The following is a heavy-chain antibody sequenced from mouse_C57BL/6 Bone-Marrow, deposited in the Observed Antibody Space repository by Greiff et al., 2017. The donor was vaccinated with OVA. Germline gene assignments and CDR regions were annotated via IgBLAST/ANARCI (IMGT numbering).Heavy chain of an antibody. CDR2: ISNGGGST. D-gene: IGHD6-2*01. Sequence: EVMLVESGGGLVQPGGSLKLSCAASGFTFSDYYMYWVRQTPEKRLEWVAYISNGGGSTYYPDTVKGRFTISRDNAKNTLYLQMSRLKSEDTAMYYCARQVSYYFDYWGQGTTLTVSS. CDR1: GFTFSDYY. J-gene: IGHJ2*01. V-gene: IGHV5-12*01. CDR3: ARQVSYYFDY.